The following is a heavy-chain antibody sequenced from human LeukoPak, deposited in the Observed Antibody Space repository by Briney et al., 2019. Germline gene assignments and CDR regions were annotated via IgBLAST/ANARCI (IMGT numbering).Heavy chain of an antibody. CDR3: ARDGGGSYFDY. CDR2: IYYSGST. CDR1: GGSITSSDFY. J-gene: IGHJ4*02. D-gene: IGHD1-26*01. Sequence: MPSETLSLTCTVSGGSITSSDFYWSWIRQPPGKGLEWIAYIYYSGSTYYTPSLKSRVTISLDTSKNQFSLKLTSVTAADTAVYYCARDGGGSYFDYWGQGTLVTVSS. V-gene: IGHV4-30-4*01.